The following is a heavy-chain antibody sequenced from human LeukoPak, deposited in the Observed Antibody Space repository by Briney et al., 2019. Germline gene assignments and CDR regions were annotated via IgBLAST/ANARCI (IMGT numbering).Heavy chain of an antibody. CDR3: AKSSISYPDY. D-gene: IGHD3-9*01. CDR1: GLSFRSYS. V-gene: IGHV3-7*01. Sequence: GGSLRLSCAASGLSFRSYSMSWVRQAPGKGLEWVANIKRDGTEKHYVGSVEGRFTISRDNSKNTLYLQMNSLRAEDTAVYYCAKSSISYPDYWGQGTLVTVSS. CDR2: IKRDGTEK. J-gene: IGHJ4*02.